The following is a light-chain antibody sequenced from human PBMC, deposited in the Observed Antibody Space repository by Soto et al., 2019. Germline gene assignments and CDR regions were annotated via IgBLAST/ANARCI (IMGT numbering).Light chain of an antibody. J-gene: IGKJ1*01. CDR3: QHYNSYSEA. Sequence: MTQSPSTLSGSVGDRVTTTCRASQTISSWLAWYQQKPGKAPKLLIYKASTLKSGVPSRFSGSGSGTEFTLTISSLQPDDFATYYCQHYNSYSEAFGQGTKVDIK. CDR2: KAS. V-gene: IGKV1-5*03. CDR1: QTISSW.